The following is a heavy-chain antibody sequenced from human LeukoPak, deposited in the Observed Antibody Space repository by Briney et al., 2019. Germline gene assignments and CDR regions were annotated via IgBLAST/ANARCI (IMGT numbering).Heavy chain of an antibody. V-gene: IGHV4-30-4*08. D-gene: IGHD3-22*01. CDR3: ARGDYYDSSGYYYH. Sequence: SETLSLTCTVSGGSISSGDYYWSWIRQPPGKGLEWIGFIYYTGSTSYNPSLKSRVTISLDTSKNYFSLKLTSVTAADTAMYYCARGDYYDSSGYYYHWGQGTLVTVSS. J-gene: IGHJ5*02. CDR2: IYYTGST. CDR1: GGSISSGDYY.